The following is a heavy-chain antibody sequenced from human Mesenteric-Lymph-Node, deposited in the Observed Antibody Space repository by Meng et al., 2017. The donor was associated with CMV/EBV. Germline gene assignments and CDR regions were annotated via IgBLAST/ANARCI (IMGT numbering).Heavy chain of an antibody. D-gene: IGHD2-2*03. Sequence: GESLKISCAASGFTFSSYSMNWVRQAPGKGLEWVSYISSSSSTIYYADSVKGRFTISRDNAKNSLYLQMNSLRAEDTAVYYCARVNGYCSSTSCSNYFDYWGQGTLVTVSS. V-gene: IGHV3-48*04. CDR2: ISSSSSTI. CDR1: GFTFSSYS. CDR3: ARVNGYCSSTSCSNYFDY. J-gene: IGHJ4*02.